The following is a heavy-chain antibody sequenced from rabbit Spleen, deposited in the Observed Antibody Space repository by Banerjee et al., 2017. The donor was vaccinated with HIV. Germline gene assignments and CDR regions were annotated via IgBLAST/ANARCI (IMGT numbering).Heavy chain of an antibody. J-gene: IGHJ2*01. D-gene: IGHD1-1*01. Sequence: QSLEESGGDLVKPGASLTLTCTASGVSFSVSSYMCWVRQAPGKGLEWIACIDTSSGDTDYANWPKGRFTISKASSTTVTLQMTSLTVADTATYFCARNYVNVFDPWGPGTLVTVS. CDR1: GVSFSVSSY. V-gene: IGHV1S40*01. CDR2: IDTSSGDT. CDR3: ARNYVNVFDP.